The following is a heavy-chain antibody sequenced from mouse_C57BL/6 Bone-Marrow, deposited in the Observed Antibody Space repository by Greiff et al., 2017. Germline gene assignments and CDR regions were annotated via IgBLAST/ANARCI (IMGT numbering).Heavy chain of an antibody. D-gene: IGHD1-1*01. CDR2: IHPNSGST. Sequence: VQLQQPGAELVKPGASVKLSCKASGYTFTSYWMHWVKQRPGQGLEWIGMIHPNSGSTNYNEKFKSKATLTVDKSSSTAYMQISSLTSEDAAVYYCARDGFYGSSFFDYWGQGTTLTVSS. CDR1: GYTFTSYW. J-gene: IGHJ2*01. CDR3: ARDGFYGSSFFDY. V-gene: IGHV1-64*01.